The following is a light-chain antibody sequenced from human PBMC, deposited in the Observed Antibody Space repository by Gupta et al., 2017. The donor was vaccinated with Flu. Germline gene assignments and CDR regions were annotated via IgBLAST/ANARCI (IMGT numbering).Light chain of an antibody. Sequence: DIQMTQSPSTLSASVGDRVTITCRASQTVSNWLAWYQQKPGKVPKFLLYAASYAASSLEGGVPSRFSGSGSGTEFTLTISSLQPGDFASYYCQQYSSHPWTFGQGTKVEI. CDR1: QTVSNW. J-gene: IGKJ1*01. V-gene: IGKV1-5*03. CDR2: AAS. CDR3: QQYSSHPWT.